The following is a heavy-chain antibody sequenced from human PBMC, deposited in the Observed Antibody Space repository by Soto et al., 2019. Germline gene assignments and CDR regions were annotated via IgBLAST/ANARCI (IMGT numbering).Heavy chain of an antibody. J-gene: IGHJ4*02. Sequence: GGSLRLSCAASGFTFSSYAMSWVRQAPGKGLEWVSAISGSGGSTYYADSVKGRFTISRDNSKNTLCLQMNSLRVDDTALYYCAQGSSATGYVVWGQGTLVTVSS. D-gene: IGHD3-9*01. CDR2: ISGSGGST. V-gene: IGHV3-23*01. CDR1: GFTFSSYA. CDR3: AQGSSATGYVV.